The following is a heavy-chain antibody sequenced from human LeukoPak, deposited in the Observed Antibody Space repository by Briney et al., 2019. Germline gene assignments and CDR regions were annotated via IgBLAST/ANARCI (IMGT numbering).Heavy chain of an antibody. V-gene: IGHV4-34*01. CDR3: ARCYYDSSGCDY. D-gene: IGHD3-22*01. Sequence: SETLSLTCAVTGGSFSGYYWSWIRQPPGKGLEWIGEINHSGSTNYNPSLKSRVTISVDTYKNQFSLKLSSVTAADTAVYYCARCYYDSSGCDYWGQGTLVTVSS. CDR1: GGSFSGYY. J-gene: IGHJ4*02. CDR2: INHSGST.